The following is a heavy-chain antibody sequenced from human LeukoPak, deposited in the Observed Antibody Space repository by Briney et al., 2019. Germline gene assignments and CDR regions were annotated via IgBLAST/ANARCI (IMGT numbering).Heavy chain of an antibody. D-gene: IGHD6-19*01. CDR3: AKDYGDLSAAGDGFQH. CDR1: GFTFSSYA. CDR2: ISGSGGST. J-gene: IGHJ1*01. V-gene: IGHV3-23*01. Sequence: PGGSLRLSCAASGFTFSSYAMSWVRQAPGKGLEWVSAISGSGGSTYYADSVKGRFTISRDNAKNSLYLQMNSLRAEDTALYYCAKDYGDLSAAGDGFQHWGQGTLVTVSS.